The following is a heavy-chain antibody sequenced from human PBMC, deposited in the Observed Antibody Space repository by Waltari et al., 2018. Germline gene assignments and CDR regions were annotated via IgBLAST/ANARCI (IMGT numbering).Heavy chain of an antibody. CDR3: ARVRWGGNLDY. V-gene: IGHV4-34*01. D-gene: IGHD1-26*01. Sequence: QVQLQQWGAGLLKPSETLSLTCAVYGGSFSGYYWSWIRQPPGKGLEWIGEINHSGSTNYNPSLKSRVTISVDTSKNQFSLKLSSVTAADTAVYYCARVRWGGNLDYWGQGTLVTVSS. CDR1: GGSFSGYY. J-gene: IGHJ4*02. CDR2: INHSGST.